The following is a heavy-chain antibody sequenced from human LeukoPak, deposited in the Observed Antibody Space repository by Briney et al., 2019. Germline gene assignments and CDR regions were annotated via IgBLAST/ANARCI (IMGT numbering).Heavy chain of an antibody. CDR2: INHSGST. V-gene: IGHV4-34*01. CDR1: GGSFSGYY. J-gene: IGHJ5*02. CDR3: ARARANYYGSGATHWFDP. D-gene: IGHD3-10*01. Sequence: SETLSLTCAVYGGSFSGYYWSWIRQPPGKGLEWIGEINHSGSTNYNPSLKSRVTISVDTSKNQFSLKLSSVTAADTAVYYCARARANYYGSGATHWFDPWGQGTLDTVSS.